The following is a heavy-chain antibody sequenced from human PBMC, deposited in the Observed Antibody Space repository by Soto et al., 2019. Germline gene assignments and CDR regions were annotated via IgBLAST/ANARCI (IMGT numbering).Heavy chain of an antibody. CDR3: ARRGGYYYDSSGYYLFDY. CDR1: GGSISSSNW. CDR2: IYHGGSI. J-gene: IGHJ4*02. Sequence: SETLSLTCAVSGGSISSSNWWSWVRQPPGKGLEWIGEIYHGGSINYNPSLKSRVTISLDKSKNQFSLRLTSVTAADTAVYYCARRGGYYYDSSGYYLFDYWGQGTLVTVSS. D-gene: IGHD3-22*01. V-gene: IGHV4-4*02.